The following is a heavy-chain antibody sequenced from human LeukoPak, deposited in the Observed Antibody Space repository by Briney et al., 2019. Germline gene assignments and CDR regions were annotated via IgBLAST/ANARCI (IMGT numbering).Heavy chain of an antibody. J-gene: IGHJ3*02. CDR3: AREEDSGSYPGARDAFDI. Sequence: KPSETLSLTCTVSGGSISSYYWSWIRQPPGKGLEWIGYIYYSGSTNYNPSLKSRVTISVDTSKNQFSLKLSSVTAADTAVYYCAREEDSGSYPGARDAFDIWGQGTMVTVSS. D-gene: IGHD1-26*01. CDR1: GGSISSYY. CDR2: IYYSGST. V-gene: IGHV4-59*01.